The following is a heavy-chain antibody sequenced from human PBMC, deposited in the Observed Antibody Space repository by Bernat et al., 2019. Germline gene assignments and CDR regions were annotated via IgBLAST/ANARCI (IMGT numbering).Heavy chain of an antibody. V-gene: IGHV4-34*01. J-gene: IGHJ6*03. CDR3: VRGGYCSGGNCYGNYYYMDV. CDR2: INHSGSA. Sequence: QVQLQQWGAGLLKPSETLSLTCAVYGGSFSGYYWSWIRQPPGKGLEWIWEINHSGSANYNPSLKSRVTISEDTSKKQFSLKLRSVTAADTAVYYCVRGGYCSGGNCYGNYYYMDVWGKGTTVTVSS. D-gene: IGHD2-15*01. CDR1: GGSFSGYY.